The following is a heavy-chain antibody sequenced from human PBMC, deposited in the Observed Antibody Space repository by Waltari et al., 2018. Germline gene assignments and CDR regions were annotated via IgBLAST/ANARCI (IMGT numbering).Heavy chain of an antibody. Sequence: QVQLQESGPGLVKPSETLSLTCAVSGYSISSGYYWGWIRQPPGKGLEWIGSIYHSGSTYYNPSLKSRVTISVDTSKNQFSLKLSSVTAADTAVYYCAGIIYPGALIDYWGQGTLVTVSS. D-gene: IGHD1-26*01. CDR3: AGIIYPGALIDY. V-gene: IGHV4-38-2*01. J-gene: IGHJ4*02. CDR2: IYHSGST. CDR1: GYSISSGYY.